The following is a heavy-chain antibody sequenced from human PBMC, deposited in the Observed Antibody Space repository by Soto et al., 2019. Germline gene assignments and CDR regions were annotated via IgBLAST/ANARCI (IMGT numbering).Heavy chain of an antibody. Sequence: SLRLSCTASAFTFGGYAMSGVRQAPGKGMVRVGFIRSKAYGGTTEYAASVTGRFTISRDDSKTIAYLQMNSLKTEDTAVYYCTRFGHYDILTGYYAYYYYGMDVWGQGTTVTVSS. CDR3: TRFGHYDILTGYYAYYYYGMDV. CDR1: AFTFGGYA. J-gene: IGHJ6*02. CDR2: IRSKAYGGTT. D-gene: IGHD3-9*01. V-gene: IGHV3-49*04.